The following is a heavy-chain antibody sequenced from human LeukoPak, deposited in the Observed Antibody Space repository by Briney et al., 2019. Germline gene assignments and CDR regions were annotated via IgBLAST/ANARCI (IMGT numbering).Heavy chain of an antibody. CDR3: ATYYRGVGGRGY. Sequence: SETLSLTCTVSGDSISGQHLTWIRERPRKARKWIGQIYYSGTTHYNPALQSRVTMSLDTSKNQFSLKVTSVTAADTAVYYCATYYRGVGGRGYWGQGTLVTVSS. V-gene: IGHV4-59*11. CDR1: GDSISGQH. J-gene: IGHJ4*02. D-gene: IGHD4-23*01. CDR2: IYYSGTT.